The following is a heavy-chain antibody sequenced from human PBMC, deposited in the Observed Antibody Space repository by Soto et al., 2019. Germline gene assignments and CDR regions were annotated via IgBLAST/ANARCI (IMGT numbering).Heavy chain of an antibody. D-gene: IGHD5-18*01. J-gene: IGHJ5*02. CDR3: ARDLVDTAPEWFDP. CDR1: GGSISSYY. CDR2: IYTSGST. V-gene: IGHV4-4*07. Sequence: SETLSLTCTVSGGSISSYYWSWIRQPAGKGLEWIGRIYTSGSTNYNPSLKSRVTMSVDTSKNQFSLKLSSVTAADTAVYYCARDLVDTAPEWFDPWGQGTMVTVYS.